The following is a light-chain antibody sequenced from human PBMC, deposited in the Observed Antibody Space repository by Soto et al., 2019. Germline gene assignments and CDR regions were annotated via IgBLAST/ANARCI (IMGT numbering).Light chain of an antibody. V-gene: IGLV1-47*02. CDR1: SSNIGSNY. Sequence: QSALTQPPSASGTRGQRVTISCSGSSSNIGSNYVYWYHQLPGTAPKLLIYSNNQRPSGVPDRFSGSKSGTSASLAISGLRSEDEADYYCAVWDDSLSGYVFGTGTKLTVL. CDR3: AVWDDSLSGYV. CDR2: SNN. J-gene: IGLJ1*01.